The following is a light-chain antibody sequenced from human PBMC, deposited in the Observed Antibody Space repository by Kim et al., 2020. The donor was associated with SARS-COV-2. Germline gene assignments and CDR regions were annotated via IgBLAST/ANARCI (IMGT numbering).Light chain of an antibody. CDR1: QTITNN. J-gene: IGKJ1*01. CDR3: HQYKNWPRT. CDR2: GAT. V-gene: IGKV3-15*01. Sequence: DIVLTQFPATLSVSLGERATLSCRASQTITNNLAWYQQRPGQTPRLLIYGATTRATDIPARFSGSGSGTDFTLTISSLQSEDIATYYCHQYKNWPRTFGQGTKVDIK.